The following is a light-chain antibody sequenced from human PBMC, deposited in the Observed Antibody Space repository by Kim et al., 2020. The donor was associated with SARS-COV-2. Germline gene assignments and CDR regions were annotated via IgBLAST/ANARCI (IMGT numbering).Light chain of an antibody. CDR1: TGPVTSGHS. J-gene: IGLJ2*01. CDR3: LVSYSGAWV. CDR2: DAT. V-gene: IGLV7-46*01. Sequence: QAVVTQEPSLTVSPGGTVTLTCGSNTGPVTSGHSPYWLQRKPGQAPRTLIYDATNKHSWTPARFSASFVGGKAALTLSGAQPEDEADYYCLVSYSGAWVVGGGTQLTVL.